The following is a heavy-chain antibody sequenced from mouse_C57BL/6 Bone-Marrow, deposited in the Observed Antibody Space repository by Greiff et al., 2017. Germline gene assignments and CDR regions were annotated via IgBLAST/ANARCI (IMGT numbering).Heavy chain of an antibody. CDR2: IDPETGGT. Sequence: VQLQESGAELVRPGASVTLSCKASGYTFTDYEMHWVKQTPVHGLEWIGAIDPETGGTAYNQKFKGKAILTADKSSSTAYMELRSLTSEDSAVYYCTRSGSSYGFAYWGQGTLVTVSA. V-gene: IGHV1-15*01. CDR1: GYTFTDYE. J-gene: IGHJ3*01. CDR3: TRSGSSYGFAY. D-gene: IGHD1-1*01.